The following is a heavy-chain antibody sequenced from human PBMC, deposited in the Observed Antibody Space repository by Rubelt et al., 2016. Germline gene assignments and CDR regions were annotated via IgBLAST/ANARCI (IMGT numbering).Heavy chain of an antibody. D-gene: IGHD6-13*01. CDR1: GFIFSSYW. V-gene: IGHV3-7*03. J-gene: IGHJ3*02. CDR2: IKQDGSAE. Sequence: EVQLVEPGGGLVQPGGSLRLSCAASGFIFSSYWMSWVRQAPGKGLEWVATIKQDGSAEYYVDSVKGRSTISRDNAKNSLYLQMNSLRAEDTAVYYCARDLGSDSSSFGAFDIWGQGTMVTVSS. CDR3: ARDLGSDSSSFGAFDI.